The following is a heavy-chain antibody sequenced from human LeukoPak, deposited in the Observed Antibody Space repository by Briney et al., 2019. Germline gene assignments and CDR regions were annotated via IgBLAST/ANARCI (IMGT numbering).Heavy chain of an antibody. J-gene: IGHJ3*02. V-gene: IGHV1-69*05. CDR1: GGTFSSYA. Sequence: ASVKVSCKASGGTFSSYAISWVRQAPGQGLEWMGGIIPIFGTANYAQEFQGRVTITTDESTSTAYMELSSLRSEDTAVYYCARERAGSSGWQNDAFDIWGQGTMVTVSS. D-gene: IGHD6-19*01. CDR2: IIPIFGTA. CDR3: ARERAGSSGWQNDAFDI.